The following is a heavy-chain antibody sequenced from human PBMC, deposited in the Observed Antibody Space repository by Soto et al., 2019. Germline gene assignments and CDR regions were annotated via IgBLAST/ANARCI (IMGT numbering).Heavy chain of an antibody. CDR3: AIGFGLQFRVLEH. V-gene: IGHV3-21*02. CDR1: GLTFSKYA. CDR2: ISSSRFI. D-gene: IGHD5-12*01. J-gene: IGHJ4*02. Sequence: EVQLVESGGGLVKPGGSLRLSCVVSGLTFSKYAMNWVRQAPGKGLEWVSSISSSRFIFYADSVKGRFTISRDNANNSLSLQVSRLRVEDKAVYYWAIGFGLQFRVLEHWCQGALVTVSS.